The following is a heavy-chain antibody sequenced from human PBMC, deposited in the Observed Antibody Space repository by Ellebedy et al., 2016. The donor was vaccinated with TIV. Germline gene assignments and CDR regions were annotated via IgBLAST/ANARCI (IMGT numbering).Heavy chain of an antibody. J-gene: IGHJ4*02. CDR2: IYHSGST. CDR1: GGSISSGGYS. V-gene: IGHV4-30-2*05. D-gene: IGHD6-19*01. CDR3: ARELSGSDHFDY. Sequence: MPSETLSLTCAVSGGSISSGGYSWSWIRQPPGKGLEWIGYIYHSGSTYYNPSLKSRVTISVGTSKNQFSLKLSSVTAADTAVYYCARELSGSDHFDYWGQGTLVTVSS.